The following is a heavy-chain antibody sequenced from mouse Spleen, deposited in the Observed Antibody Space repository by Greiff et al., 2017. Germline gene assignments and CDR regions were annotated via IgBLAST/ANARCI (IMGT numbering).Heavy chain of an antibody. D-gene: IGHD2-14*01. CDR2: INPSTGGT. J-gene: IGHJ2*01. CDR3: ARSYYRYAFDY. CDR1: GYSFTGYY. Sequence: EVQLQQSGPELVKPGASVKISCKASGYSFTGYYMNWVKQSPEKSLEWIGEINPSTGGTTYNQKFKAKATLTVDKSSSTAYMQLKSLTSEDSAVYYCARSYYRYAFDYWGQGTTLTVSS. V-gene: IGHV1-42*01.